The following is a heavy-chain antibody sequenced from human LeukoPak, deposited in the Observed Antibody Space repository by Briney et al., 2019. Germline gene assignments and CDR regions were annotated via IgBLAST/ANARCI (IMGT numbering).Heavy chain of an antibody. V-gene: IGHV3-30*02. CDR2: IRYDGSNK. D-gene: IGHD3-3*01. J-gene: IGHJ4*02. CDR1: GFTFSSYG. Sequence: GGSLRLSCAASGFTFSSYGMYWVRQAPGKGLEWVAFIRYDGSNKYYADSVKGRFTISRDNSKNTLYLQMKSLRAEDTAVYYCARVAAVYDFWSGYLCWGQGTLVTVSS. CDR3: ARVAAVYDFWSGYLC.